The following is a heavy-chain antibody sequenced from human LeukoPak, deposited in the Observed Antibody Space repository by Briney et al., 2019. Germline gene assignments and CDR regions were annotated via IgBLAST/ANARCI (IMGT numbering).Heavy chain of an antibody. CDR1: GGSNSSGGYY. V-gene: IGHV4-31*03. CDR2: IFYSGNT. D-gene: IGHD3-16*01. CDR3: ARSPRGYYMDV. Sequence: SETLSLTCTVSGGSNSSGGYYWSWIRQHPVKGPEFIGYIFYSGNTYYNPSLKSRVTILVDTSKNQFSLKVRSVTAADTAVYYCARSPRGYYMDVWGKGTTVTIS. J-gene: IGHJ6*03.